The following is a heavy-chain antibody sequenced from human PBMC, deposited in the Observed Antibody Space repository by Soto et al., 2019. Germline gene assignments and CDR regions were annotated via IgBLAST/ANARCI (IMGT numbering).Heavy chain of an antibody. CDR1: GDSISSSNW. J-gene: IGHJ3*01. CDR2: IFHSGST. V-gene: IGHV4-4*02. D-gene: IGHD3-10*01. Sequence: QVQLQESGPGLVKPSGTLSLTCAVSGDSISSSNWWSWVRQPPGKGLEWIGEIFHSGSTDYNPSLNSLVTIXXDXSXTQFSLNLRSVTAADTAVYYCARQNGSGSYYDAFDLWGQGTMVTVSS. CDR3: ARQNGSGSYYDAFDL.